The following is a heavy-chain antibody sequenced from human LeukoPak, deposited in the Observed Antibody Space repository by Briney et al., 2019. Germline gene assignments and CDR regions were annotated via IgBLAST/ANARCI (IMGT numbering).Heavy chain of an antibody. CDR1: GYTLTELS. V-gene: IGHV1-24*01. CDR3: ARDRLPCSGGSCYPHDAFDI. Sequence: GASVKVSCKVSGYTLTELSMHWVRQAPGKGLEWMGGFDPEDGETIYAQKFQGRVTMTEDTSTDTAYMELSSLRSEDTAVYYCARDRLPCSGGSCYPHDAFDIWGQGTMVTVSS. D-gene: IGHD2-15*01. J-gene: IGHJ3*02. CDR2: FDPEDGET.